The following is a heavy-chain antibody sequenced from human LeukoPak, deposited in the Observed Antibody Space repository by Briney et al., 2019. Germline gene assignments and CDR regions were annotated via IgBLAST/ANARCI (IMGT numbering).Heavy chain of an antibody. CDR2: IHHSGST. CDR1: GDSVSSRYW. D-gene: IGHD3-22*01. Sequence: SGTLSLTCAVSGDSVSSRYWWSWVRQAPEKGLEWIGEIHHSGSTNYNPSFNSRVTMSLDESKSQFSLKLISVTAADTAVYYCARKYYSDTSGYYNWFDPWGQGTLVTVSS. CDR3: ARKYYSDTSGYYNWFDP. V-gene: IGHV4-4*02. J-gene: IGHJ5*02.